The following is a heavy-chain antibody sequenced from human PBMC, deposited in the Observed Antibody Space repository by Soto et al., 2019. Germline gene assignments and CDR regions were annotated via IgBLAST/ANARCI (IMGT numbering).Heavy chain of an antibody. J-gene: IGHJ3*02. V-gene: IGHV4-30-2*01. Sequence: SETLSLTCAVSGGSIISDGYSWSWIRQPPGKGLQWIGHIYEGGNTYYTPSLESRVAISTDKSKNQFSLRLSSVTAADTAVYYCVRRSPEDAFDIWGQGTMVT. CDR2: IYEGGNT. CDR3: VRRSPEDAFDI. CDR1: GGSIISDGYS.